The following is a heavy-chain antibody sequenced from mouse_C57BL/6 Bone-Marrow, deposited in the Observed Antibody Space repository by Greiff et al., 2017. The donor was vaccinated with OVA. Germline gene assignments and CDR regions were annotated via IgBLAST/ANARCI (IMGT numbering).Heavy chain of an antibody. CDR2: IDPSDSYT. CDR1: GYTFTSYW. CDR3: ARDYYGSSSYYAMDY. D-gene: IGHD1-1*01. Sequence: VQLQQPGAELVMPGASVKLSCKASGYTFTSYWMHWVKQRPGQGLEWIGEIDPSDSYTNYNQKFKGKSTLTVDKSSRTAYMQLSSLTSEDSAVYYCARDYYGSSSYYAMDYWGQGTSVTVSS. V-gene: IGHV1-69*01. J-gene: IGHJ4*01.